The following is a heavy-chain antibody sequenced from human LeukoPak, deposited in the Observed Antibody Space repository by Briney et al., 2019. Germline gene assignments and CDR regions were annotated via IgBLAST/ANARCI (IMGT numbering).Heavy chain of an antibody. V-gene: IGHV4-59*11. CDR2: VFHTGVT. Sequence: PSETLSLTCTVSGGSLEGLYWSWIRQSPERGLEWIGNVFHTGVTSYNLSLKSRVTISVDTSRNQFSLTMTSMTAADTAIYYCTRGGGSGYYFGIPRYYFDAWGQGVLVTVSS. CDR1: GGSLEGLY. J-gene: IGHJ4*02. D-gene: IGHD3-22*01. CDR3: TRGGGSGYYFGIPRYYFDA.